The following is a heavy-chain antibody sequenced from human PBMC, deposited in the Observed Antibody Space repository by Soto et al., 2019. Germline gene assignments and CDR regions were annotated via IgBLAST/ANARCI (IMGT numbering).Heavy chain of an antibody. Sequence: QVQLVESGGGVVQPGRSLRLSCAASGFTFSSYGMHWVRQAPGKGLEWVAVISYDGSNKYYADSVKGRFTISRDNSKNTLYLQMNSLRAEDTAVYYCAKDRGYGTGASFDYWGQGTLVTVSS. J-gene: IGHJ4*02. D-gene: IGHD7-27*01. V-gene: IGHV3-30*18. CDR2: ISYDGSNK. CDR1: GFTFSSYG. CDR3: AKDRGYGTGASFDY.